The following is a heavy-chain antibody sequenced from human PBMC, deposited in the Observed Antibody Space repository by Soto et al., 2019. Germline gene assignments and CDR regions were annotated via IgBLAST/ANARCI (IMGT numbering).Heavy chain of an antibody. V-gene: IGHV1-69*01. D-gene: IGHD6-19*01. J-gene: IGHJ4*02. CDR1: GGTFSSYA. Sequence: QVQLVQSGAEVKKPGSSVKVSCKASGGTFSSYAISWVRQAPGQGLEWMGGIIPIFGTANYAQKFQGRVTMTADESTSSAYMELSSLRSEDTAVYYCALRSAHFGSSEEIPDYWGQGTLVTVSS. CDR2: IIPIFGTA. CDR3: ALRSAHFGSSEEIPDY.